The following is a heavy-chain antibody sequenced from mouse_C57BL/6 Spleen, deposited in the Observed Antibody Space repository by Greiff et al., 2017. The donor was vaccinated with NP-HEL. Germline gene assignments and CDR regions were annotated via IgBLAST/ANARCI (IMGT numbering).Heavy chain of an antibody. CDR1: GYTFTDYE. CDR3: TRSGTVVASPFDY. D-gene: IGHD1-1*01. CDR2: IDPETGGT. V-gene: IGHV1-15*01. J-gene: IGHJ2*01. Sequence: QVQLQQSGAELVRPGASVTLSCKASGYTFTDYEMHWVKQTPVHGLEWIGAIDPETGGTAYNQKFKGKAILTADKSSSTAYMELRSLTSEDSAVYYCTRSGTVVASPFDYWGQGTTLTVSS.